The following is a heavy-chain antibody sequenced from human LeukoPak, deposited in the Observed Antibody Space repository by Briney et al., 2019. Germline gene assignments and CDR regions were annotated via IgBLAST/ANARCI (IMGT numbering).Heavy chain of an antibody. D-gene: IGHD3-16*01. CDR2: ITGSGGTT. CDR3: ARDSSWGYFQH. Sequence: GGSLRLSCAASGFTFSSYAMSWVRQAPGKGLEWVSAITGSGGTTYYSDSVKGRFTMSRDNSKNTLYLQMNTLRAEDTAVYYCARDSSWGYFQHWGQGTLVTVSS. CDR1: GFTFSSYA. V-gene: IGHV3-23*01. J-gene: IGHJ1*01.